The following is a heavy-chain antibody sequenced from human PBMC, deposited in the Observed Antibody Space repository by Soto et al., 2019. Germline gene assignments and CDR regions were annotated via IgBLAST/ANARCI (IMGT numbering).Heavy chain of an antibody. Sequence: QVQLVQSGAEVKKPGSSVKVSCKASGGTFTTSAITWVRQAPGQGLEWMGGIIPIFGTANYAQKFQGRVTITADESTSTAYMELSSLRSEDTAVYYCARAADCSSTSCYKFDYWGQGTLVTVSS. J-gene: IGHJ4*02. CDR3: ARAADCSSTSCYKFDY. D-gene: IGHD2-2*02. CDR1: GGTFTTSA. V-gene: IGHV1-69*01. CDR2: IIPIFGTA.